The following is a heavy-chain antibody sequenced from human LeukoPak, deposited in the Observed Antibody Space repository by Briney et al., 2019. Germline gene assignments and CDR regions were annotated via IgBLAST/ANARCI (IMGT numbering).Heavy chain of an antibody. CDR3: AKDMDYSGAAGFDY. CDR1: GFTFSSYW. J-gene: IGHJ4*02. V-gene: IGHV3-74*01. Sequence: GGSLSLSCAASGFTFSSYWMHWVRQAPGKGLVWVSRINTDGSSTNYADSVKGRFTISRDNAKNSLYLQMNSLRAEDMALYYCAKDMDYSGAAGFDYWGQGTLVTVSS. D-gene: IGHD4-11*01. CDR2: INTDGSST.